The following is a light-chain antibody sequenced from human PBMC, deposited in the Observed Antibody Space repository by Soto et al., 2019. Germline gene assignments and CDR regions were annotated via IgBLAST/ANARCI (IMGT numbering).Light chain of an antibody. CDR2: DTS. J-gene: IGKJ5*01. CDR3: QQLNSYPIT. Sequence: IVLTQSPGTLSLSPGERATLSCRASQSLSNSFIAWYQQKPGQAPRLLIYDTSSRATGIPDRFSGSGSGTDFTLTISSLQSEDFATYYCQQLNSYPITFGQGTRLEIK. CDR1: QSLSNSF. V-gene: IGKV3D-20*02.